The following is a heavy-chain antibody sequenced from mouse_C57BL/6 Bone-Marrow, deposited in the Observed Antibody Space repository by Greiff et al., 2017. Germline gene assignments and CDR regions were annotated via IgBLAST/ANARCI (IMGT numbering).Heavy chain of an antibody. CDR1: GYTFTDYY. V-gene: IGHV1-76*01. CDR3: ARRNTVTRYFDV. J-gene: IGHJ1*03. D-gene: IGHD1-2*01. Sequence: QVKLLQSGAELVRPGASVKLSCKASGYTFTDYYITWVMQRPGQGLEWIARIYPGSGNTYYNEKFKGKATLTAEKSSSPPYLHTSSLKSADSAVYFCARRNTVTRYFDVWGTGTTVTASS. CDR2: IYPGSGNT.